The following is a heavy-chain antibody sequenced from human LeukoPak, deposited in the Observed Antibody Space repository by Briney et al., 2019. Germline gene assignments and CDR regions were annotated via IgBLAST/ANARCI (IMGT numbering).Heavy chain of an antibody. CDR2: IKQDGTEK. CDR1: GFTFTTYW. D-gene: IGHD3-10*01. Sequence: GGSLRLSCAASGFTFTTYWMSWVRQAPGKGLEWVANIKQDGTEKYYVDSVKGRFTISRDNSKNTLYLQMNSLRTEDTATYYCAKHSGLYYFDYWGQGTLVTVPS. CDR3: AKHSGLYYFDY. V-gene: IGHV3-7*01. J-gene: IGHJ4*02.